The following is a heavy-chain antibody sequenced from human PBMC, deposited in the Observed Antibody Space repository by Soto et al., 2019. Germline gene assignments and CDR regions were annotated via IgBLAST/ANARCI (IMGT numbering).Heavy chain of an antibody. CDR2: IYYSGST. CDR1: GGSISSYY. V-gene: IGHV4-59*01. Sequence: SETLSLTCTVPGGSISSYYWSWIRQPPGKGLEWIGYIYYSGSTNYNPSLKSRVTISVDTSKNQFSLKLSSVTAADTAVYYCARRIAAAGDDYYYGMDVWGQGTTVTVSS. D-gene: IGHD6-13*01. CDR3: ARRIAAAGDDYYYGMDV. J-gene: IGHJ6*02.